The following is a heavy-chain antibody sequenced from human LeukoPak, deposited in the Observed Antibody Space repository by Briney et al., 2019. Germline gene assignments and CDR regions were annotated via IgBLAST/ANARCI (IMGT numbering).Heavy chain of an antibody. CDR2: IYTSGST. V-gene: IGHV4-61*02. J-gene: IGHJ4*02. CDR1: GGSISSGSYY. CDR3: ASSHRGYYGSGSFDY. D-gene: IGHD3-10*01. Sequence: PSETLSLTCTVSGGSISSGSYYWSWIRQPAGKGLELIGRIYTSGSTNYNPSLKSRVTISVDTSKNQFSLKLSSVTAADTAVYYCASSHRGYYGSGSFDYWGQGTLVTVSS.